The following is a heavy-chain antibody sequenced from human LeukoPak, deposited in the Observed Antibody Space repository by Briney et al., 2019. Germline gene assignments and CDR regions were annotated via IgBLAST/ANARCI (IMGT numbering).Heavy chain of an antibody. CDR2: ISGSGGST. Sequence: GGSLRLSCAASGFTFSSSSISWVCQAPGKGLEWVSAISGSGGSTYYADSVKGRFTISRDNSRNTLYLQMNSLRAEDTAVYYCATDIVLVPTANTGFDYWGQGTLVTVSS. CDR3: ATDIVLVPTANTGFDY. CDR1: GFTFSSSS. V-gene: IGHV3-23*01. J-gene: IGHJ4*02. D-gene: IGHD2-2*01.